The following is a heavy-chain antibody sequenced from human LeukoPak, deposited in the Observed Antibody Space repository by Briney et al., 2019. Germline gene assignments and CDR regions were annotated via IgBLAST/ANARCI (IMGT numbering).Heavy chain of an antibody. J-gene: IGHJ3*02. D-gene: IGHD4-17*01. V-gene: IGHV3-7*01. CDR3: AREGGDYDDAAAFDI. CDR1: GFTFTSYS. CDR2: IKQDGSEK. Sequence: GGSLRLSCAASGFTFTSYSMNWVRQAPGKGLEWVAKIKQDGSEKYYADSVKGRFTISRDNAKNSLYLQMNSLRAEDTAVYYCAREGGDYDDAAAFDIWGQGTMVTVSS.